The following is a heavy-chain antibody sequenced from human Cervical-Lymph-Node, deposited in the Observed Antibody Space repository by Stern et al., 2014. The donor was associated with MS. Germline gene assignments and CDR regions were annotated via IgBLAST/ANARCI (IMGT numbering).Heavy chain of an antibody. Sequence: VQLVESGPGLVKPSETLSLTCNVSGDSITSYYWTWIRQPPGKGLEWIGYISSSGDTNYNPSLNSRLTMLVGSSKNQFSLRLSSVTAADTAVYYCGRDPDYWGRGTLVIVSS. J-gene: IGHJ4*02. CDR3: GRDPDY. V-gene: IGHV4-59*01. CDR2: ISSSGDT. CDR1: GDSITSYY.